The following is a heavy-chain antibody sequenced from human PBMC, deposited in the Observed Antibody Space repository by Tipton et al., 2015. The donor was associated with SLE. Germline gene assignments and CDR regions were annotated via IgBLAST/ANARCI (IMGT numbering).Heavy chain of an antibody. V-gene: IGHV3-30*02. CDR2: IRYDGSNK. D-gene: IGHD5/OR15-5a*01. CDR1: GFTFSSYG. CDR3: AKYLSPFMYYFDY. J-gene: IGHJ4*02. Sequence: YLRLSCAASGFTFSSYGMHWVRQAPGKGLEWVAFIRYDGSNKYYADSVKGRFTISRDNSKNTLYLQMNSLRAEDTAVYYCAKYLSPFMYYFDYWGQGTLVTVSS.